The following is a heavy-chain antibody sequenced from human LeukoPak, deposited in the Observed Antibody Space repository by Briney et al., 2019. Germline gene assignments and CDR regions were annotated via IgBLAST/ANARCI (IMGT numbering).Heavy chain of an antibody. Sequence: SETLSLTCTVSGGSISSGDYYWSWIRQPPGKGLEWIGYIYYSGSTYYNPSLKSRVTISVDTSKNQFSLKLSSVTAADTAVYYCAGWGYSSGWQLYYNYMDVWGKGTTVTVSS. CDR3: AGWGYSSGWQLYYNYMDV. V-gene: IGHV4-30-4*08. J-gene: IGHJ6*03. CDR1: GGSISSGDYY. D-gene: IGHD6-19*01. CDR2: IYYSGST.